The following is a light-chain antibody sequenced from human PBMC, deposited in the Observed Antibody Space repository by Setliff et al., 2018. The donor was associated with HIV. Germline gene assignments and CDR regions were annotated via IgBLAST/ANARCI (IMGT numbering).Light chain of an antibody. J-gene: IGLJ1*01. V-gene: IGLV2-14*02. Sequence: QSALTQPASVSGSPGQSITISCTGTSSDVGTYNLVSWYQQYPEKAPKLMIYEVNKRPSGVSNRFSASKSGNTASLTISGLHAEDEADYYCSSFTSSGTYVFGTGTKVTVL. CDR3: SSFTSSGTYV. CDR2: EVN. CDR1: SSDVGTYNL.